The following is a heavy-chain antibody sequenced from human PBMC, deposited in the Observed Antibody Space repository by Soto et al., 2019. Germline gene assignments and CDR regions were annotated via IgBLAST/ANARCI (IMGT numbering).Heavy chain of an antibody. V-gene: IGHV3-23*01. J-gene: IGHJ5*02. CDR2: ISGSGGST. CDR1: GFTFSSYA. CDR3: AKDPLVVPAAMGGSEYNWFDP. D-gene: IGHD2-2*01. Sequence: GGSLRLSCAASGFTFSSYAMSWVRQAPGKGLEWVSAISGSGGSTYYADSVKGRFTISRDNSKNTLYLQMNGLIAEDTAVYYCAKDPLVVPAAMGGSEYNWFDPGGQGTLVTVAS.